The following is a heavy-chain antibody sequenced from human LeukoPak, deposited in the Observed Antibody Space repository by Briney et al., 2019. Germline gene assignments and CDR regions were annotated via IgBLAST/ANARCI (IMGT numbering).Heavy chain of an antibody. CDR2: ISGSGGST. D-gene: IGHD3-22*01. CDR3: AKEQYYYDSSGYYSDAFDI. Sequence: GGSLRLSCAASGFTFSSYAMSWVRQAPGKGLEWVSAISGSGGSTYYADSVKGRLTISRDNSKNTLYLQMNSLRAEDTAVYYCAKEQYYYDSSGYYSDAFDIWGQGTMVTVSS. CDR1: GFTFSSYA. V-gene: IGHV3-23*01. J-gene: IGHJ3*02.